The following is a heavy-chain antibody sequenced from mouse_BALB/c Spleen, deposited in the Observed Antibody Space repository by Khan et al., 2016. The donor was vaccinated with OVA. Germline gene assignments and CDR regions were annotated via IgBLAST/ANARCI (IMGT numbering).Heavy chain of an antibody. V-gene: IGHV3-2*02. CDR3: ARKDYYDYDPFPY. Sequence: EVQLQESGPGLVKPSQSLSLTCTVTGYSITSEYAWNWIRQFPGNKLEWMGYINYSGNTRFNPSLKSRTSITRDTSKNQFFLQLNSVTTEDTATYYCARKDYYDYDPFPYWGQGTLVNVSA. CDR2: INYSGNT. D-gene: IGHD2-4*01. J-gene: IGHJ3*01. CDR1: GYSITSEYA.